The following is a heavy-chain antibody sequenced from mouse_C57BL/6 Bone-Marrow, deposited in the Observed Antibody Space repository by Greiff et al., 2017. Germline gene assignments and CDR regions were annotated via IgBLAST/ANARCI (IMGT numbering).Heavy chain of an antibody. CDR1: GFTFSSST. CDR2: ISGGGGNT. D-gene: IGHD1-1*01. V-gene: IGHV5-9*01. CDR3: ARWGTTVLDY. J-gene: IGHJ2*01. Sequence: EVKLVESGGGLVKPGGSLKLSCAASGFTFSSSTMSWVRQTPEKRLEWVATISGGGGNTYYPDSVKGRFTISRDNAKNTLYLQMSSLRSEDTALYYCARWGTTVLDYWGQGTTLTVSS.